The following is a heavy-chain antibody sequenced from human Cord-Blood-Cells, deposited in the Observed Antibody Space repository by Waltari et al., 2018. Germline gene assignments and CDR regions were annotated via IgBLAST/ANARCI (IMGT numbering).Heavy chain of an antibody. V-gene: IGHV1-69*01. Sequence: GGIIPIFGTANYAQKFQGRVTITADESTSTAYMELSSLRSEDTAVYYCASPHWNYASDIWGQGTMVTVSS. J-gene: IGHJ3*02. CDR2: IIPIFGTA. CDR3: ASPHWNYASDI. D-gene: IGHD1-7*01.